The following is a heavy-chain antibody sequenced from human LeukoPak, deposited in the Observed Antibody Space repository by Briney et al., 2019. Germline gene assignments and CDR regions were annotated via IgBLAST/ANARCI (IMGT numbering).Heavy chain of an antibody. CDR3: ARGLWYRTSSLDY. Sequence: SETLSLTCTVSGGSITSSSYSWGWIRQPPGKGLEWIGEINHSGSTNYNPSLKSRVTISVDTSKNQFSLKLSSVTAADTAVYYCARGLWYRTSSLDYWGQGTLVTVSS. J-gene: IGHJ4*02. CDR1: GGSITSSSYS. V-gene: IGHV4-39*07. D-gene: IGHD6-6*01. CDR2: INHSGST.